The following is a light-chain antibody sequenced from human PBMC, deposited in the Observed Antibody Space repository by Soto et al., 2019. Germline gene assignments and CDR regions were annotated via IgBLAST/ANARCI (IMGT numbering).Light chain of an antibody. CDR2: GAS. CDR1: QSVSSN. V-gene: IGKV3-15*01. Sequence: EIVMTQSPATLSVSPGERATLSCRASQSVSSNLAWYQQKPGQAPRLLIYGASTRATGMPVRFSGSGSGTEFTLTISSLQSEDFAVYYCQQYKNWPRTFGQGTKLEIK. J-gene: IGKJ2*01. CDR3: QQYKNWPRT.